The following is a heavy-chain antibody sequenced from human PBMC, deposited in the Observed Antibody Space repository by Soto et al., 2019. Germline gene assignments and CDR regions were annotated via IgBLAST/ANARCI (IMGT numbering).Heavy chain of an antibody. CDR2: IIPIFGTA. Sequence: ASVKVSCKASGGTFSSYAISWVRQAPVQGLEWMGGIIPIFGTANYAQKFQGRVTITADESTSTAYMELSSLRSEDTAVYYCARGWGYFDSSGFPYLYAMDVWGQGTTVTVSS. CDR3: ARGWGYFDSSGFPYLYAMDV. CDR1: GGTFSSYA. V-gene: IGHV1-69*13. J-gene: IGHJ6*02. D-gene: IGHD3-22*01.